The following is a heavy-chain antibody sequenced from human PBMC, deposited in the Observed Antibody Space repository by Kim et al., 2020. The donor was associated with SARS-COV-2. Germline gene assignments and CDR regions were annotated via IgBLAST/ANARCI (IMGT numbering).Heavy chain of an antibody. CDR2: INHSGST. D-gene: IGHD2-21*01. CDR1: GGSFSGYY. Sequence: SETLSLTCAVYGGSFSGYYWSWIRQPPGKGLEWIGEINHSGSTNYNPSLKSRVTISVDTSKNQFSLKLSSVTAADTAVYYCARGSSILWWWPFAYWGQGT. V-gene: IGHV4-34*01. J-gene: IGHJ4*02. CDR3: ARGSSILWWWPFAY.